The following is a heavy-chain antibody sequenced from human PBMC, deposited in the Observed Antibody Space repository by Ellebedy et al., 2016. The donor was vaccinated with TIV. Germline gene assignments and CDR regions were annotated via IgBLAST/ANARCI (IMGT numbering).Heavy chain of an antibody. D-gene: IGHD4-23*01. CDR3: ARVHPRWGYFDL. CDR2: IYYSGST. J-gene: IGHJ2*01. CDR1: GGSISSSSYY. Sequence: SETLSLXCTVSGGSISSSSYYWGWIRQPPGKGLEWIGSIYYSGSTYYNPSLKSRVTISVDTSKNQFSLKLSSVTAADTAVYYCARVHPRWGYFDLWGRGTLVTVSS. V-gene: IGHV4-39*07.